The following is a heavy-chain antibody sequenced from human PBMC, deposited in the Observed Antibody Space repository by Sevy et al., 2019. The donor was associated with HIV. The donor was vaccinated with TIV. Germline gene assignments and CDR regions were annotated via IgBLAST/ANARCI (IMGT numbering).Heavy chain of an antibody. CDR3: VRAVATNGSF. D-gene: IGHD2-15*01. J-gene: IGHJ4*02. CDR2: INQNGSVT. V-gene: IGHV3-7*01. CDR1: RFTFSSYW. Sequence: GGSLRLSCAASRFTFSSYWMSWVRQSPGKGLEWVANINQNGSVTYYVDSVKGRFTISRDNSRNLLYLQMTSLRVKDTALYYCVRAVATNGSFWGQGTLVTVSS.